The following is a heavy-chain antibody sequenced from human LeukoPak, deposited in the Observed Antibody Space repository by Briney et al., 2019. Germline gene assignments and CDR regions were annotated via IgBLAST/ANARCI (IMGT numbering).Heavy chain of an antibody. Sequence: SQSLSLTCAISGDSVCSNSAAWNWIRQSPSRGLEWLGRTYYRSKWYNDYAVSVKSRITINPDTSKNQFSLQLNSVTPEDTAVYYCARAYYGSGSYPPQFDYWGQGTLVTVSS. J-gene: IGHJ4*02. V-gene: IGHV6-1*01. CDR1: GDSVCSNSAA. CDR3: ARAYYGSGSYPPQFDY. CDR2: TYYRSKWYN. D-gene: IGHD3-10*01.